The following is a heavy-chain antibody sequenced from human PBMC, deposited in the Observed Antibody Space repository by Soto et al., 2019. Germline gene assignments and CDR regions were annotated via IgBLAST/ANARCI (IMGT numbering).Heavy chain of an antibody. CDR3: AREGYYDSSGYYPLDY. J-gene: IGHJ4*02. V-gene: IGHV3-30-3*01. CDR1: GFTFSSYA. D-gene: IGHD3-22*01. CDR2: ISYDGSSK. Sequence: GGSLRLSCAASGFTFSSYAMHWVRQAPGKGLEWVAVISYDGSSKYYADSVKGRFTISRDNSKNTLYLQMNSLRAEDTAVYYCAREGYYDSSGYYPLDYWGQGTLVTVSS.